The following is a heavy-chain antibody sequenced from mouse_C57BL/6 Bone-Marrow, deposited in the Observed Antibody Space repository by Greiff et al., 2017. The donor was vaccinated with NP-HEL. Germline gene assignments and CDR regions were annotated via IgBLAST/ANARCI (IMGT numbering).Heavy chain of an antibody. D-gene: IGHD1-1*01. V-gene: IGHV1-5*01. Sequence: VQLQQSGTVLARPGASVKMSCKTSGYTFTSYWMHWVKQRPGQGLEWIGAIYPGNSDTSYNQKFKGKAKLTAVTSASTAYMELSSLTNEDSAVYCCTHGSSYGDFDYWGQGTTLTVSS. CDR3: THGSSYGDFDY. CDR1: GYTFTSYW. J-gene: IGHJ2*01. CDR2: IYPGNSDT.